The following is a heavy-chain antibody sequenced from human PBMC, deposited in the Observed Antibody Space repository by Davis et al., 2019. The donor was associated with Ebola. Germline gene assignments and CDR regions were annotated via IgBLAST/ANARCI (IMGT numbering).Heavy chain of an antibody. D-gene: IGHD4-23*01. CDR2: ISSSSSYI. J-gene: IGHJ4*02. V-gene: IGHV3-21*01. Sequence: GESLKISCAASGFTFSSYSMNWVCQAPGKGLEWVSSISSSSSYIYYADSVKGRFTISRDNAKNSLYLQMNSLRAEDTAVYYCARVESYGGSPYWGQGTLVTVSS. CDR1: GFTFSSYS. CDR3: ARVESYGGSPY.